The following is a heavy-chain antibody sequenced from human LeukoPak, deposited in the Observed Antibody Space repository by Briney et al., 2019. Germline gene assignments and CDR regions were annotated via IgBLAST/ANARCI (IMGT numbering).Heavy chain of an antibody. D-gene: IGHD2-21*02. CDR1: GFTFSTYW. V-gene: IGHV3-48*01. J-gene: IGHJ4*02. CDR2: ISSGSSTI. CDR3: ARGRADYYFDY. Sequence: GGSLRLSCEASGFTFSTYWMSWVRQAPGKGLEWVSYISSGSSTIYYADSVRGRFTISRDNAKSSLYLQMNSLRAEDTAVYYCARGRADYYFDYWSQGTLVTVSS.